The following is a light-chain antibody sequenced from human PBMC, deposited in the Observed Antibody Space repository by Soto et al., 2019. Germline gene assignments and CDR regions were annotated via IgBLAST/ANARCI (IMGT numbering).Light chain of an antibody. Sequence: EIVMTQSPPTLSVSPVERATLSCRASQTVIHNHLAWHQQKPGQTPRLLVYGASSRATGIPDRFSGSGSGTDFTLTISRLEPEDFAVYYCQQHGTSPITFGQGTRLEIK. CDR3: QQHGTSPIT. V-gene: IGKV3-20*01. CDR1: QTVIHNH. CDR2: GAS. J-gene: IGKJ5*01.